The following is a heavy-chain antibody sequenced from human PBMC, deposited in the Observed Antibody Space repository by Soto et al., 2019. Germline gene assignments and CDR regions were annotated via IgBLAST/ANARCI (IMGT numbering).Heavy chain of an antibody. CDR2: INHSGST. CDR3: ARGRSGSYGYFDY. D-gene: IGHD1-26*01. J-gene: IGHJ4*02. V-gene: IGHV4-34*01. Sequence: SETLSLTCAVYGGSFSGYYWSWIRQPPGKGLEWIGEINHSGSTNYNPSLKSRVTISVDTSKNQFSLKLSSVTAADTAVYYCARGRSGSYGYFDYWGQGTLVTAPQ. CDR1: GGSFSGYY.